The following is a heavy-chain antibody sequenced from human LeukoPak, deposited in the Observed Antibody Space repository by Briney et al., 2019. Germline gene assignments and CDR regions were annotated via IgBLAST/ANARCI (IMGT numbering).Heavy chain of an antibody. CDR1: GFTFSDYW. J-gene: IGHJ3*02. CDR2: IKHDASEK. V-gene: IGHV3-7*04. CDR3: ARTTKYSFDI. D-gene: IGHD2/OR15-2a*01. Sequence: AGSLRLSCVASGFTFSDYWMSWVRQAPGKGLEWVAHIKHDASEKYYVDSVKGRFTISRDNAKSSLYLSMNSLRSEDTAVYYCARTTKYSFDIWGQGTMVTVSS.